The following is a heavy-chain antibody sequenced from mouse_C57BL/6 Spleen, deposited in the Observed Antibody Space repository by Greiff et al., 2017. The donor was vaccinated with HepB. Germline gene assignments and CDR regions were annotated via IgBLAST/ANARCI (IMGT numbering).Heavy chain of an antibody. Sequence: QVHVKQPGAELVKPGASVKMSCKASGYTFTSYWITWVKQRPGQGLEWIGDIYPGSGSTNYNEKFKSKATLTVDTSSSTAYMQLSSLTSEDSAVYYCARDGYYRGYFDVWGTGTTVTVSS. D-gene: IGHD2-3*01. CDR3: ARDGYYRGYFDV. CDR1: GYTFTSYW. CDR2: IYPGSGST. V-gene: IGHV1-55*01. J-gene: IGHJ1*03.